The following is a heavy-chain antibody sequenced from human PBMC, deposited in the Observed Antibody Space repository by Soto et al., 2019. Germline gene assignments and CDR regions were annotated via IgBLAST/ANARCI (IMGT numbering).Heavy chain of an antibody. V-gene: IGHV4-31*03. Sequence: SETLSLTCTVSGGSISSGGYYWSWIRQHPGKGLEWIGYIYYSGSTYYNPSLKSRVTISVDTSKNQFSLKLSSVTAADTAVYYCARVSRYCSGGSCYQGDFDYWGQGTLVTVSS. CDR3: ARVSRYCSGGSCYQGDFDY. J-gene: IGHJ4*02. D-gene: IGHD2-15*01. CDR1: GGSISSGGYY. CDR2: IYYSGST.